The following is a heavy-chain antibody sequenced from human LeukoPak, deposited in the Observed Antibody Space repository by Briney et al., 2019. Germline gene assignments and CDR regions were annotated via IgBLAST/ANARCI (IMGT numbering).Heavy chain of an antibody. Sequence: GGSLRLSCAASGFTFSSYSMNWVRQAPGKGLGWVSYISSSSSTIYYADSVKGRFTISRDNAKNSLYLQMNSLRAEDTAVYYCAKEGKTRNWNYYQAKPVYWGQGTLVTVSS. CDR2: ISSSSSTI. D-gene: IGHD1-7*01. CDR3: AKEGKTRNWNYYQAKPVY. J-gene: IGHJ4*02. CDR1: GFTFSSYS. V-gene: IGHV3-48*01.